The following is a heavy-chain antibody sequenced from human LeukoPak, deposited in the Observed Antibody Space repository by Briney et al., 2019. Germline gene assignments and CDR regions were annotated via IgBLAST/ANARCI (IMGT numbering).Heavy chain of an antibody. V-gene: IGHV3-23*01. CDR2: ISGSVGST. Sequence: PGGSLRLSCAASGFTFSSYAMSWGRQAPGKGLEWFSAISGSVGSTYYADSGKCRFTISRDNSKNTLYLQMNSLRAEDTAVYYCAKMGGGKSYSLYYFDYWGQGTLVTVSS. CDR1: GFTFSSYA. J-gene: IGHJ4*02. D-gene: IGHD1-26*01. CDR3: AKMGGGKSYSLYYFDY.